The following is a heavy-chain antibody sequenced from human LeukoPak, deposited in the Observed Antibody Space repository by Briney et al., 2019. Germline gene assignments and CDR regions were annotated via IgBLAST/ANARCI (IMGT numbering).Heavy chain of an antibody. CDR1: GFTFSTYA. V-gene: IGHV3-23*01. CDR3: VRGGLYHYSGTSGDY. CDR2: ISGSATGSVTT. D-gene: IGHD3-16*02. J-gene: IGHJ4*02. Sequence: GGSLRLSCAASGFTFSTYAMNWVRQAPGKGLEWVSAISGSATGSVTTYYTDSVKGRFTISRDNSKNTLYLQMNSLRAEDTAVYYCVRGGLYHYSGTSGDYWGQGTLVTVSS.